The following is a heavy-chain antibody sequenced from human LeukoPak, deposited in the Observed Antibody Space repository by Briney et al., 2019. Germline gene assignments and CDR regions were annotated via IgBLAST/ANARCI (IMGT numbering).Heavy chain of an antibody. CDR3: ARDSSGWYSTGMDV. CDR1: GFTVSSNY. Sequence: GGSLRLSCAASGFTVSSNYMSWVRQAPGKGLEWVSVLYSGGSTYYADSVKGRFTISRDNSKNTLYLQMNSLRAEDTAVYYCARDSSGWYSTGMDVWGQGTTVTVSS. D-gene: IGHD6-19*01. CDR2: LYSGGST. J-gene: IGHJ6*02. V-gene: IGHV3-66*01.